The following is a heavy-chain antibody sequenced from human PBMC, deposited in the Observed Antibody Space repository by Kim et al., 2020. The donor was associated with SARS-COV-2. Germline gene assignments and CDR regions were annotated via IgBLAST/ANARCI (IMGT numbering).Heavy chain of an antibody. CDR1: GDSVSSNNAA. J-gene: IGHJ4*02. V-gene: IGHV6-1*01. D-gene: IGHD5-12*01. CDR2: TYYRSKWYY. CDR3: VRDVRSSGDDSKLDS. Sequence: SQTLSLTCAISGDSVSSNNAAWNWIRQSPWRGLEWLGRTYYRSKWYYDYEVSVRSRITIKPDTSKNQLSLQLKSVTPEDTAVYYCVRDVRSSGDDSKLDSWGQGTLVTVSS.